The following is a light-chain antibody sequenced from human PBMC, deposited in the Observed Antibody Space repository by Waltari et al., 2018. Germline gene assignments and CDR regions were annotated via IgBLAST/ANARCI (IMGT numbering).Light chain of an antibody. V-gene: IGLV3-21*02. CDR3: QVWDPSSDHVV. CDR2: YDN. CDR1: SLGTKS. Sequence: SYVLSQPPSVSVDPGQTATITCGGYSLGTKSVHWYRQKAGQTPLMVMSYDNDRPSGIPDRFSGSKSGNTATLTISRVGAGDEADDFCQVWDPSSDHVVFGGGTTLTVL. J-gene: IGLJ3*02.